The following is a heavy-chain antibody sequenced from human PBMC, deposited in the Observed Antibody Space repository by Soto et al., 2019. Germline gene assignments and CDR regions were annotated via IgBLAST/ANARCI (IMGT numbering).Heavy chain of an antibody. CDR1: GYSFTGYY. J-gene: IGHJ4*02. CDR3: ARISRDGVDF. V-gene: IGHV1-2*04. CDR2: INPSSGDT. Sequence: QVQLVQSGTEVKEPGASVKVSCKASGYSFTGYYLNWVRQAPGQGLEWMGWINPSSGDTNYAQKFRGWVTMTRDTSINTAYMEVNRLRSGDTAVYYCARISRDGVDFWGQGTLVTVSS. D-gene: IGHD3-3*01.